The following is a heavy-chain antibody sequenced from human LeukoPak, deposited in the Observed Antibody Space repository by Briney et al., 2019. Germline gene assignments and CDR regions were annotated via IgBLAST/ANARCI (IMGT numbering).Heavy chain of an antibody. J-gene: IGHJ4*02. Sequence: GGSLRFSCAASGFTFDDYAMHWGRQAPGKGLEWGSGISWNSGSIGYADSVKGRFTISRDNAKNSLYLQMNSLRAEDTALYYCAKDATYYYGSGSYYSLYYFDYWGQGTLVTVSS. D-gene: IGHD3-10*01. CDR3: AKDATYYYGSGSYYSLYYFDY. V-gene: IGHV3-9*01. CDR2: ISWNSGSI. CDR1: GFTFDDYA.